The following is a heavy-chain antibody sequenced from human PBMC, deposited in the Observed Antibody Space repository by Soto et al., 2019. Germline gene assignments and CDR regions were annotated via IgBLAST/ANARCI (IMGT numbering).Heavy chain of an antibody. J-gene: IGHJ4*02. Sequence: SETLSLTCTVSGGSISSYSWSWIRQPPGKGLEWIGYIYHSGSTYYNPSLKSRAAISVDTSKNQFSLRLTSVSAADTAVYYCARAVRNLDDSDYWGQGTLVTVSS. CDR2: IYHSGST. V-gene: IGHV4-59*06. CDR1: GGSISSYS. D-gene: IGHD6-19*01. CDR3: ARAVRNLDDSDY.